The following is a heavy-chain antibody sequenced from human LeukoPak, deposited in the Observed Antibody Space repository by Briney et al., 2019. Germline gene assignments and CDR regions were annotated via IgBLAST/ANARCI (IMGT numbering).Heavy chain of an antibody. J-gene: IGHJ4*02. CDR2: INHSGST. Sequence: SETLSLTCAVYGGSFSGYYWSWIRQPPGKGLEWIGEINHSGSTNYNPSLRSRVTISVDTSKNQFSLKLSSVTAADTAVYYCARHKWLVPFDYWGQGTLVTVSS. D-gene: IGHD3-22*01. V-gene: IGHV4-34*01. CDR3: ARHKWLVPFDY. CDR1: GGSFSGYY.